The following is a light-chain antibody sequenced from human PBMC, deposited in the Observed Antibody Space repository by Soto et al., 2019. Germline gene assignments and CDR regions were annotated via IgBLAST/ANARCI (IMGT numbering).Light chain of an antibody. Sequence: DILLTQSPATLSLSPGERATLSCRASQSFSGYLAWYQQKPGQAPRLLIYDVSKRATGIPARFSGRGSGTDFTLTISSLEPEDFAVYYCQQRSNWPPVITFGQGTRLEIK. V-gene: IGKV3-11*01. CDR2: DVS. CDR1: QSFSGY. CDR3: QQRSNWPPVIT. J-gene: IGKJ5*01.